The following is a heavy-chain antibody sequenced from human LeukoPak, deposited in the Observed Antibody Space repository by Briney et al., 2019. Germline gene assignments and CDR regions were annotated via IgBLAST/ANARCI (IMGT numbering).Heavy chain of an antibody. CDR3: ARGRGYCSSTSCYAYFDY. V-gene: IGHV4-34*01. D-gene: IGHD2-2*01. J-gene: IGHJ4*02. Sequence: SETLSLTCAVYGGSFSGYYWSWIRQPPGKGLEWIGEINHSGSTNYNPSLKSRVTISVDTSKNQFSLKLSSVTAADTAVYYCARGRGYCSSTSCYAYFDYWGRGTLVTVSS. CDR1: GGSFSGYY. CDR2: INHSGST.